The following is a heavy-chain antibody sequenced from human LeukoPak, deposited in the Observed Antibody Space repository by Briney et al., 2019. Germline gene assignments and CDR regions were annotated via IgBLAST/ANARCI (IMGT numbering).Heavy chain of an antibody. D-gene: IGHD2-2*01. J-gene: IGHJ6*03. CDR2: IYTSGST. CDR3: ARDRRDIVVVPAANGGYYYYYMDA. CDR1: GGSISSYY. Sequence: SETLSLTCTVSGGSISSYYWSWIRQPAGKGLEWIGRIYTSGSTNYNPSLKSRVTMSVDTSKNQFSLKLSSVTAADTAVYYCARDRRDIVVVPAANGGYYYYYMDAWGKGTTVTVSS. V-gene: IGHV4-4*07.